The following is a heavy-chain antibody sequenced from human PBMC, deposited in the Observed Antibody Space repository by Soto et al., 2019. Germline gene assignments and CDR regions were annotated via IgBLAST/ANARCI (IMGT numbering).Heavy chain of an antibody. CDR1: GGSFTNYY. V-gene: IGHV4-59*12. CDR3: ARVPDY. CDR2: IYNTGST. Sequence: SETLSLTCTVSGGSFTNYYWSWIRQPPGRGLEWIGYIYNTGSTNYNPSLKSRVTISVDTSKNQFSLKLSSVTAADTAVYFCARVPDYWGQGILVTVS. J-gene: IGHJ4*02. D-gene: IGHD2-2*01.